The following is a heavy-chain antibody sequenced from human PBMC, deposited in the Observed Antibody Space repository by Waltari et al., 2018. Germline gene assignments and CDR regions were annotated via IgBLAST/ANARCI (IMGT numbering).Heavy chain of an antibody. CDR1: GYIFSNYG. V-gene: IGHV1-18*01. CDR3: ARDDADSSNFGGF. J-gene: IGHJ4*02. CDR2: IYPYSGNT. Sequence: QLVQSGAEVKKPGASVKVSCKASGYIFSNYGITWVRKAPGQGLEWMGWIYPYSGNTKYEPILQGRVTLTTDTSTTTAYMEIRSLRSDDTAIYYCARDDADSSNFGGFWGQGTLVTVSS. D-gene: IGHD6-13*01.